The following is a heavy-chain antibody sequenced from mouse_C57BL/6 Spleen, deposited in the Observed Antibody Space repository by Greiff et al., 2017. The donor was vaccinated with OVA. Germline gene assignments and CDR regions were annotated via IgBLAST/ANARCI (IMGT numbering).Heavy chain of an antibody. V-gene: IGHV1-81*01. Sequence: VKLQESGAELARPGASVKLSCKASGYTFTSYGISWVKQRTGQGLEWIGEIYPRSGNTYYNEKFKGKATLTADKSSSTAYMELRSLTSEDSAVYFCARRRDYGSSLYAMDYWGQGTSVTVSS. CDR1: GYTFTSYG. CDR3: ARRRDYGSSLYAMDY. J-gene: IGHJ4*01. CDR2: IYPRSGNT. D-gene: IGHD1-1*01.